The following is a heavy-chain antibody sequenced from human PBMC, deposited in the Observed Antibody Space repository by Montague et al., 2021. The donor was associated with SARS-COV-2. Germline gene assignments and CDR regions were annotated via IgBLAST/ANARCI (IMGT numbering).Heavy chain of an antibody. Sequence: SETLSLTCAVYGGSFSRYYWSWIRQPPGKGLEWIGEISQSGNTKYNPSLRSRVSISLDTSRNQFSLKVRSVTAADTAVYYCARGYSGITGATGFRLDYYYMDVWGKGTTVTVSS. CDR2: ISQSGNT. CDR1: GGSFSRYY. V-gene: IGHV4-34*01. CDR3: ARGYSGITGATGFRLDYYYMDV. J-gene: IGHJ6*03. D-gene: IGHD1-7*01.